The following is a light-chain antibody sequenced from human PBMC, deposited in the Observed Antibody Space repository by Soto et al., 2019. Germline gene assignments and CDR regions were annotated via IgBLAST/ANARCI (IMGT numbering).Light chain of an antibody. CDR2: DAS. CDR1: QSLRSS. CDR3: QQYNNWPWT. Sequence: IVLTQSPGTLSVSLGERATHSCRASQSLRSSLAWYQQKPGQAPRLLIYDASTRATGFPGRFSGSGSGTDFTLTISSLQSEDFAVYYCQQYNNWPWTFGQGTKVDI. J-gene: IGKJ1*01. V-gene: IGKV3-15*01.